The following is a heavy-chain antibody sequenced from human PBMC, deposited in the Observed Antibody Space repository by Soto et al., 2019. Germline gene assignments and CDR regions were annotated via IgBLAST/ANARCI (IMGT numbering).Heavy chain of an antibody. J-gene: IGHJ4*02. CDR1: GGSISSDY. V-gene: IGHV4-59*01. CDR2: VYYSGST. D-gene: IGHD4-17*01. CDR3: ARDFTGDYYFDY. Sequence: VQLQESGPGLVKPSETLSLTCTVSGGSISSDYWSWIRQPPGKGLEWIGYVYYSGSTKYNSSLMSRVSISIDTSKNQFSLKLTSVTAADTAVYYCARDFTGDYYFDYWGQGALVTVSS.